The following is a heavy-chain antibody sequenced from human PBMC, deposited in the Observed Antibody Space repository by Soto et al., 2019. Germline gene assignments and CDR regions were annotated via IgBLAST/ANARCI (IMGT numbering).Heavy chain of an antibody. Sequence: PSETLSLTCTVSGGSISSSSYYWGWIRQPPGKGLEWIGSIYYSGSTYYNPSLKSRVTISVDTSKNQFSLKLSSVTAADTAVYYCARHRGVVVYYYYYGMDVWGQGTTVTVS. J-gene: IGHJ6*02. V-gene: IGHV4-39*01. CDR1: GGSISSSSYY. D-gene: IGHD2-15*01. CDR2: IYYSGST. CDR3: ARHRGVVVYYYYYGMDV.